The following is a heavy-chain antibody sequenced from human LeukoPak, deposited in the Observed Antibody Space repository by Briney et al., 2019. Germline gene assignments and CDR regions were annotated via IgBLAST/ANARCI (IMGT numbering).Heavy chain of an antibody. D-gene: IGHD6-13*01. Sequence: PSGTLSLTCTVSGGSISSGSYYWSWIRQPAGKGLEWIGRIYTSGSTNYNPSLKSRVTISVDTSKKQLSLQLSSVTAADTAVYYCARTNIGPAGSWFDPWGQGTLVTVSS. CDR1: GGSISSGSYY. CDR2: IYTSGST. CDR3: ARTNIGPAGSWFDP. V-gene: IGHV4-61*02. J-gene: IGHJ5*02.